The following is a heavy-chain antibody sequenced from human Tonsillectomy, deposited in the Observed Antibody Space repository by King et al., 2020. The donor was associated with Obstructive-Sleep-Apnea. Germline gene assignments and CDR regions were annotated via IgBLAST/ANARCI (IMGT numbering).Heavy chain of an antibody. CDR3: AKAGLDSGCYAMDV. J-gene: IGHJ6*02. V-gene: IGHV3-23*04. D-gene: IGHD6-25*01. Sequence: VQLVESGGGLVQPGGSLRLSCAAPRFTFTNYVMSWVRQAPGKGLEWVSAISASGGSTYYADSVKGRFTISRDNSKNTVFRQMNNLKAEDPAGYYCAKAGLDSGCYAMDVGGQGTTVPVSS. CDR2: ISASGGST. CDR1: RFTFTNYV.